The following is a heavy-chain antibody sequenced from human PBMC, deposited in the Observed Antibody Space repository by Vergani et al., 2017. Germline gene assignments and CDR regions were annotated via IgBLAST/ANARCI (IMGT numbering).Heavy chain of an antibody. D-gene: IGHD3-3*01. CDR1: GVTFSSYA. Sequence: QVQLVQSGAEVKKPGSSVKVSCKASGVTFSSYAISWVRQAPGQGLEWMGGIIPIFGTANYAQKFQGRVTITADESTSTAYMELSSLRSEDTAVYYCAGRDITMLGVVIIRGYYYYGMDVWGEGTTVTVSA. J-gene: IGHJ6*04. CDR3: AGRDITMLGVVIIRGYYYYGMDV. CDR2: IIPIFGTA. V-gene: IGHV1-69*01.